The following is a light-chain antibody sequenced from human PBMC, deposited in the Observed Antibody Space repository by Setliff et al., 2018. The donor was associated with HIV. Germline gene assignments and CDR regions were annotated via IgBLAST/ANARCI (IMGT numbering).Light chain of an antibody. CDR2: EVD. Sequence: QSVLAQPASVSGSPGQSITISCTGTSSDVFYNYVSWYQQVPGKAPKLMIYEVDNRASGVSNRFSGSKSGNTASLTISGLQAEDEADYYCSSYTSSSTLVFGTGTKVTVL. CDR1: SSDVFYNY. J-gene: IGLJ1*01. V-gene: IGLV2-14*01. CDR3: SSYTSSSTLV.